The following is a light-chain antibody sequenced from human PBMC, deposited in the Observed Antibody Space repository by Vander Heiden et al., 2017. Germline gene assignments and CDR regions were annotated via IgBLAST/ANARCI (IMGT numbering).Light chain of an antibody. CDR3: QHRSSWLPGT. J-gene: IGKJ1*01. V-gene: IGKV3-11*01. CDR1: QSVSSY. Sequence: EIVLTQSPATLSLSPGEGATLSCSASQSVSSYLAWHQHKPGQDTRLLIYETSNRDTSIPGRFSGNGSGTDFTLTISSLEPEEYAVYYCQHRSSWLPGTFGPGTKVEIK. CDR2: ETS.